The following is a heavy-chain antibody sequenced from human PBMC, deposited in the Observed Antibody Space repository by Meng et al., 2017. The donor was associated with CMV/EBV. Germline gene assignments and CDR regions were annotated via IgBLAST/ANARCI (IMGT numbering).Heavy chain of an antibody. J-gene: IGHJ4*02. CDR1: GGSISSGDYY. CDR3: ARDNRRGGVDY. V-gene: IGHV4-30-4*08. D-gene: IGHD3-3*01. Sequence: HVQLQESGPGLVKPSQTLSPPCTVSGGSISSGDYYWSWIRQPPGKGLEWIGYIYYSGSTYYNPSLKSRVTISVDTSKNQFSLKLSSVTAADTAVYYCARDNRRGGVDYWGQGTLVTVSS. CDR2: IYYSGST.